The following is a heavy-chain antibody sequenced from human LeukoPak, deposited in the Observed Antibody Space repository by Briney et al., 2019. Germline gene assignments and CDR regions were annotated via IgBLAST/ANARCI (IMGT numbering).Heavy chain of an antibody. J-gene: IGHJ4*02. CDR1: GFTFGSYA. V-gene: IGHV3-23*01. CDR2: VFGSGGSA. Sequence: GGSLRLSCAASGFTFGSYAMYWVRQAPGKGLEWVSGVFGSGGSAHYADSVKGRFTISRDNSKNTVYLQMDSLRAEDTATYYCAKTTTGYSSGQYPAWPIDYWGQGTLVTVSS. D-gene: IGHD2-15*01. CDR3: AKTTTGYSSGQYPAWPIDY.